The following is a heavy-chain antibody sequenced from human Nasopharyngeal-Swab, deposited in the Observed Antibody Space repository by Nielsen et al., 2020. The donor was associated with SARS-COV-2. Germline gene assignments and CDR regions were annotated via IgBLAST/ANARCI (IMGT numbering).Heavy chain of an antibody. D-gene: IGHD3-22*01. J-gene: IGHJ3*01. CDR2: ISWNSGGI. CDR3: VRDKSSGYYNDDAFDV. Sequence: SLKISCVASGFTFGEHAMHWVRQAPGKGLEWVAGISWNSGGIGYADSVKGRFTISRDNAENSLHLQMNSLRPDDTALYYCVRDKSSGYYNDDAFDVWGQGTVVTVSS. V-gene: IGHV3-9*01. CDR1: GFTFGEHA.